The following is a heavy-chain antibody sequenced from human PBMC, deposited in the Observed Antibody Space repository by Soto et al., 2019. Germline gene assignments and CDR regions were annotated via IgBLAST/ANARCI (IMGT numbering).Heavy chain of an antibody. CDR2: ISGSGDYT. Sequence: GGSLRLSCAASGFTFTSYAMSWVRQAPGKGLEWVSSISGSGDYTYHADSVKGRFTISRDNSKNTLYLQMNSLRAADTAVYYCTKNSAYALDYWGQGTLVTVSS. V-gene: IGHV3-23*01. D-gene: IGHD5-12*01. CDR3: TKNSAYALDY. J-gene: IGHJ4*02. CDR1: GFTFTSYA.